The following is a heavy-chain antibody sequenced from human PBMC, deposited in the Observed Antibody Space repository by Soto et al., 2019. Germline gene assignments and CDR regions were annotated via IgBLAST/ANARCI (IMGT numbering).Heavy chain of an antibody. CDR3: ARGVVVVTAPGAAFDI. V-gene: IGHV1-69*13. CDR1: GGTFSSYA. D-gene: IGHD2-21*02. CDR2: IIPIFGTA. J-gene: IGHJ3*02. Sequence: SVKVSCKASGGTFSSYAISWVRQAPGQGLEWTGGIIPIFGTANYAQKFQGRVTITADESTSTAYMELSSLRSEDTAVYYCARGVVVVTAPGAAFDIWGQGTMVTVSS.